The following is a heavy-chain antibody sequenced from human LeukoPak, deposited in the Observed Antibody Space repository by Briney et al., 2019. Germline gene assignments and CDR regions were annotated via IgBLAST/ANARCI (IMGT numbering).Heavy chain of an antibody. CDR1: GFTFSSYG. V-gene: IGHV3-48*02. Sequence: GRSLRLSCAASGFTFSSYGMNWVRQAPGKGLEWVSYISSSSSTIYYADSVKGRFTISRDNAKNSLYLQMNSLRDDDTAVYYCARDTSYYYDSSGSDYWGQGTLVTVSS. J-gene: IGHJ4*02. D-gene: IGHD3-22*01. CDR2: ISSSSSTI. CDR3: ARDTSYYYDSSGSDY.